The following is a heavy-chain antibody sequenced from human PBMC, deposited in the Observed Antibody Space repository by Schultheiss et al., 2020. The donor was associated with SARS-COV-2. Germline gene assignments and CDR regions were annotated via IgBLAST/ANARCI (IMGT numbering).Heavy chain of an antibody. Sequence: ASVKVSCKASGYTFTSYGISWVRQAPGQGLEWMGWINPNSGGTNYAQKFQGRVTMTRDTSISTAYIELSRLRSDDTAVYYCARVGACSGGSCPGWGQGTLVTVSS. CDR3: ARVGACSGGSCPG. D-gene: IGHD2-15*01. CDR2: INPNSGGT. V-gene: IGHV1-2*02. CDR1: GYTFTSYG. J-gene: IGHJ4*02.